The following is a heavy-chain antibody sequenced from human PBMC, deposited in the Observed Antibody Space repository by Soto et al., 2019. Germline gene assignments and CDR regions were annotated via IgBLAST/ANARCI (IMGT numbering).Heavy chain of an antibody. CDR1: GYSFISYA. V-gene: IGHV1-3*01. CDR3: ARCNYYGTDV. Sequence: ASGKVSCKASGYSFISYAMHWVRQAPGQRLEWMGWINAGNGNTKYSQKFHGRGTITGDTSASTDYMDLSSLTSEDTAVYYCARCNYYGTDVWGQRTTVTVSS. CDR2: INAGNGNT. J-gene: IGHJ6*02.